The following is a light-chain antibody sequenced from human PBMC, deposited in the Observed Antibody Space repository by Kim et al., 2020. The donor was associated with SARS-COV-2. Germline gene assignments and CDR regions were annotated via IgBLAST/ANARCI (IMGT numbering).Light chain of an antibody. CDR1: SVGVET. CDR2: DDN. CDR3: QVWDGGSDLAI. J-gene: IGLJ2*01. V-gene: IGLV3-21*03. Sequence: APGKTATSTCGGDSVGVETVHWYQQRPGQAPVLVVYDDNDRASGIPERFSGSNSVNTATLTIRSVEAGDEADYYCQVWDGGSDLAIFGGGTQLTVL.